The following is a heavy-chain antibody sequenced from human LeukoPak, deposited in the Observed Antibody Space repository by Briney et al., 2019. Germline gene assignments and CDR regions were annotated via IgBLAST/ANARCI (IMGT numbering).Heavy chain of an antibody. Sequence: GGSLRLSCSASGFTLSNYWIHWVRQAPGKGLVWVSRINTDGSSTNYADSVRGRFTVSKDNAKNTLYLQMNSLRVEDTAVYYCARVIGWDEPFDLWGHGTLVTVSS. V-gene: IGHV3-74*01. D-gene: IGHD1-26*01. CDR3: ARVIGWDEPFDL. CDR1: GFTLSNYW. J-gene: IGHJ3*01. CDR2: INTDGSST.